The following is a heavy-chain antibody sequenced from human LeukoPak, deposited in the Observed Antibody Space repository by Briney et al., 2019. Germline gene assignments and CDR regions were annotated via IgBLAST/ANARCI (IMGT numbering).Heavy chain of an antibody. V-gene: IGHV3-48*03. CDR1: GFIFSSYE. D-gene: IGHD4/OR15-4a*01. Sequence: PGGSLRLSCAASGFIFSSYEMAWVRHAPGKGLEYISHVSRSGDTKHHADSVKGRFTISRDNSKNTLYLQMNSLRAEDTAVYYCARRAGAYSHPYDYWGQGTLVTVSS. J-gene: IGHJ4*02. CDR3: ARRAGAYSHPYDY. CDR2: VSRSGDTK.